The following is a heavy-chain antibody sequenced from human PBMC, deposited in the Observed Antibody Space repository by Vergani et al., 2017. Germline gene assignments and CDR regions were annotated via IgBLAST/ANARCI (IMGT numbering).Heavy chain of an antibody. CDR3: ARESPFTMIVTPYGAFDI. V-gene: IGHV3-48*01. Sequence: EVQLVESGGGLVQPGGSLRLSCAASGFTFSSYSMNWVRQAPGKGLEWVSYISSSSSTIYYADSVKGRFTISRDNAKNSLYLQMNSLRAEDTAVYYCARESPFTMIVTPYGAFDIWGQGTMVTVSS. CDR2: ISSSSSTI. D-gene: IGHD3-22*01. J-gene: IGHJ3*02. CDR1: GFTFSSYS.